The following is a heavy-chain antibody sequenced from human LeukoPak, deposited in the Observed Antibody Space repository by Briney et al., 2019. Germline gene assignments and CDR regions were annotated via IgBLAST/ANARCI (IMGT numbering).Heavy chain of an antibody. CDR2: ISSSSSYI. CDR1: GFTFSSYS. Sequence: GGTLRLTCAASGFTFSSYSMNRLGQAPGQGLEWFSSISSSSSYIYYGDSVKGRFTISRDNAKDSLYLQMNRLRAEDTAVYYCARARNNYDRSGFSALDYWGQGTLVTVSS. J-gene: IGHJ4*02. V-gene: IGHV3-21*01. CDR3: ARARNNYDRSGFSALDY. D-gene: IGHD3-22*01.